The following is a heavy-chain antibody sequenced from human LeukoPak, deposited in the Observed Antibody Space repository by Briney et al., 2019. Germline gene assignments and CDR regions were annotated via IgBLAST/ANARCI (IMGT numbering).Heavy chain of an antibody. V-gene: IGHV3-21*01. CDR3: ARDLVDSSGSHLNWFDP. Sequence: PGGSLRLSCAASGFTFSSYSMNWVRQAPGKGMEWVSSISSSSSYIYYADSVKGRFTISRDNAKNSLYLQMNSLRAEDTAVYYCARDLVDSSGSHLNWFDPWGQGTLVTVSS. J-gene: IGHJ5*02. CDR2: ISSSSSYI. D-gene: IGHD3-22*01. CDR1: GFTFSSYS.